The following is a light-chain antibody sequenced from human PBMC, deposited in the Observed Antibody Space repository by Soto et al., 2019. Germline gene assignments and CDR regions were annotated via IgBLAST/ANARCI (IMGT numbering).Light chain of an antibody. V-gene: IGLV1-44*01. CDR2: RTD. CDR1: SSNIGTNT. J-gene: IGLJ1*01. CDR3: AAWDDSPNGHV. Sequence: QSVLTQPHSVSGTPGQRVTISCSGSSSNIGTNTVHWFQQLPGTAPKVLIYRTDQRPSGVPERFSGSKSGTSASLAISELQSEEEADYYCAAWDDSPNGHVFGTGTKXTV.